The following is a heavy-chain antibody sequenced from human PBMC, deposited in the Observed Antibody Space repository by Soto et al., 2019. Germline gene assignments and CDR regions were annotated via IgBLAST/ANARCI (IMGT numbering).Heavy chain of an antibody. CDR3: ARDGQQLAPYSMDV. CDR2: IWFDGSNK. J-gene: IGHJ6*02. V-gene: IGHV3-33*01. D-gene: IGHD6-13*01. Sequence: QVLLVESGGGVVQPGRSLRLSCAVSGFTFRNHAMHWVHQAPGKGLEWVAQIWFDGSNKYLAEPVKGRFTVSRDNSQNILYLQMNSLRADDTGVYYCARDGQQLAPYSMDVWGQGTTVTVSS. CDR1: GFTFRNHA.